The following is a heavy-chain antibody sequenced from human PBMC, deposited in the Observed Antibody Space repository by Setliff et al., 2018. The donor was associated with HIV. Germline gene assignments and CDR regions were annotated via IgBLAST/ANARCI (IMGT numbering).Heavy chain of an antibody. CDR1: GFTFRNYD. D-gene: IGHD3-22*01. V-gene: IGHV3-13*01. CDR3: ARGSTDYYYNSVYSELDH. Sequence: VSGFTFRNYDMHWVRQAPGKGLEWVSGIGTVGDTYYPDSVKGRFTISREDAKDSLYLQMNSLRAGDTAVYYCARGSTDYYYNSVYSELDHWGRGTLVTVSS. CDR2: IGTVGDT. J-gene: IGHJ4*02.